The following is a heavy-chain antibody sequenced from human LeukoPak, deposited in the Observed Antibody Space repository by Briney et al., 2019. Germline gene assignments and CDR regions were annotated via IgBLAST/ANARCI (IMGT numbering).Heavy chain of an antibody. CDR3: ARGVYDYYYDSSGYPNYDAFDI. CDR2: MNPNSGNT. V-gene: IGHV1-8*01. Sequence: SVKVSCKASGYTFISNDINWVRQATGQGLEWMGWMNPNSGNTGYAQKFQGRVTMTRNTSISTAYMELSSLRSEDTAVYYCARGVYDYYYDSSGYPNYDAFDIWGQGTMVTVSS. CDR1: GYTFISND. J-gene: IGHJ3*02. D-gene: IGHD3-22*01.